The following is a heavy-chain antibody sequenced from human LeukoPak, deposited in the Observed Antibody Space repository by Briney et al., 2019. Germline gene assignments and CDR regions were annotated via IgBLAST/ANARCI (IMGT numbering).Heavy chain of an antibody. V-gene: IGHV1-24*01. CDR3: ATRRVDRCSGGSCYSAPYYYGMDV. CDR1: GYTLTELS. D-gene: IGHD2-15*01. CDR2: FDPEDGET. Sequence: ASVKVSCKVSGYTLTELSMHWVRQAPGKGLEWMGGFDPEDGETIYAQKFQGRVTMTEDTSTDTAYMELSSLRSEDTAVYYCATRRVDRCSGGSCYSAPYYYGMDVWAKGPRSPSP. J-gene: IGHJ6*02.